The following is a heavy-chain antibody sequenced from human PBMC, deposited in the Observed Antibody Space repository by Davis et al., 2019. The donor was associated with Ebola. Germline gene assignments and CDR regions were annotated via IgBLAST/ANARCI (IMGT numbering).Heavy chain of an antibody. CDR3: AKGDGFPGYADDD. V-gene: IGHV3-23*01. CDR1: GFTFSSYA. D-gene: IGHD5-12*01. J-gene: IGHJ4*02. CDR2: ISGTGGRT. Sequence: LSLTCAASGFTFSSYAMSWVRQAPGKGLEWVSAISGTGGRTYYADSVKGRFTISRDNSKNTLYLQMNSLRAEDAAIYYCAKGDGFPGYADDDWGQGTLVTVSS.